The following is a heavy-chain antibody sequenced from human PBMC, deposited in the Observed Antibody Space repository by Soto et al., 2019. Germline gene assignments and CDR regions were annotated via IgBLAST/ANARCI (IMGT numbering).Heavy chain of an antibody. J-gene: IGHJ4*02. V-gene: IGHV3-53*01. D-gene: IGHD3-9*01. CDR1: VFTVISNY. CDR2: IYSGGST. Sequence: PWESXSLSCASSVFTVISNYMSWFRQAPGKGLEWVSVIYSGGSTYYADSVKGRFTISRDNSKNTLYLQMNSLRAEDTDVYYCERGGEMKIFTQKWGQGTLVTVYS. CDR3: ERGGEMKIFTQK.